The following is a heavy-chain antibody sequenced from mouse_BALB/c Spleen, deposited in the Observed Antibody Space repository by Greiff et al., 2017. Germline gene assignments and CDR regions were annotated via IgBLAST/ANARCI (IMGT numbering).Heavy chain of an antibody. CDR2: ISSGSSTI. CDR3: ARSCYYYGSSYYAMDY. J-gene: IGHJ4*01. CDR1: GFTFSSFG. V-gene: IGHV5-17*02. Sequence: EVKLEESGGGLVQPGGSRKLSCAASGFTFSSFGMHWVRQAPEKGLEWVAYISSGSSTIYYADTVKGRFTLSRDNPKNTLFLQMTSLRSEDTAMYYCARSCYYYGSSYYAMDYWGQGTSVTGSA. D-gene: IGHD1-1*01.